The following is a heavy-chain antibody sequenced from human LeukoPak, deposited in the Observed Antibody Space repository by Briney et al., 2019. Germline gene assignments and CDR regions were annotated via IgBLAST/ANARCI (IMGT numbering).Heavy chain of an antibody. CDR2: IIPILGIA. CDR3: ARSRNYYDSSGYPRALDY. CDR1: GGTFSSYA. Sequence: ASVKVSCKASGGTFSSYAISWVRQAPGQGLEWMGRIIPILGIANYAQKFQGRVTITADKSTSTAYMELSSLRSEDTAVYYCARSRNYYDSSGYPRALDYWGQGTLVTVSS. V-gene: IGHV1-69*04. D-gene: IGHD3-22*01. J-gene: IGHJ4*02.